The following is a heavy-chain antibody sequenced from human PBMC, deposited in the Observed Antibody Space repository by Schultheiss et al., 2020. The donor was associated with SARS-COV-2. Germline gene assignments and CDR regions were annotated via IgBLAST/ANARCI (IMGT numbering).Heavy chain of an antibody. CDR2: IIPIFGTA. D-gene: IGHD6-6*01. J-gene: IGHJ6*02. CDR3: ASPRMRGSIAARRWSYYYGMDV. V-gene: IGHV1-69*13. CDR1: GGTFSSYA. Sequence: SVKVSCKASGGTFSSYAISWVRQAPGQGLEWMGGIIPIFGTANYAQKFQGRVTITADESTSTAYMELSSLRSEDTAVYYCASPRMRGSIAARRWSYYYGMDVWGQGTTVTVSS.